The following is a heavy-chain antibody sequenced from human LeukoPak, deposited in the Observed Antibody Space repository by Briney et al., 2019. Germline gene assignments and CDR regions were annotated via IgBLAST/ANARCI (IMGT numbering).Heavy chain of an antibody. CDR3: AREIGDYYDSSGYRTYYFDY. CDR2: IYTSGST. V-gene: IGHV4-4*07. D-gene: IGHD3-22*01. J-gene: IGHJ4*02. CDR1: GGSISSYY. Sequence: PSETLSLTCTVSGGSISSYYRSWIRQPAGKGLEWIGRIYTSGSTNYNPSLKSRVTMSVDTSKNQISLKLSSVTAADTAVYYCAREIGDYYDSSGYRTYYFDYWGQGTLVTVSS.